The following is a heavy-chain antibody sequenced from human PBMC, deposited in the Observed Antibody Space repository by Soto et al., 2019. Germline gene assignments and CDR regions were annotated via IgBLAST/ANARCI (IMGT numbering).Heavy chain of an antibody. CDR2: IYYSGST. Sequence: SETLSLTCTVSGGSISSYYWSWIRQPPGKGLEWIGYIYYSGSTNYNPSLKSRVTISVDTSKNQFSLKLSSVTAADTAVYYCARHVGSYYYYYMDVWGTGTTVTVSS. V-gene: IGHV4-59*08. J-gene: IGHJ6*03. CDR1: GGSISSYY. D-gene: IGHD2-15*01. CDR3: ARHVGSYYYYYMDV.